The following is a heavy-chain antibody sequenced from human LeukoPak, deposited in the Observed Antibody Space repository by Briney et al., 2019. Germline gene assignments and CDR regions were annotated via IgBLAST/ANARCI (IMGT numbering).Heavy chain of an antibody. CDR1: GGSFSGYY. CDR3: ARQKDTVTTEAAFDI. CDR2: INHIGST. J-gene: IGHJ3*02. D-gene: IGHD4-17*01. Sequence: MSSETLSLTCAVYGGSFSGYYWSCIRQPPGKGLEWIWEINHIGSTNYNPSLKRRVTISVDTSKNQFSLNLSSVTAADTDVYYCARQKDTVTTEAAFDIWGQGTLVTVSS. V-gene: IGHV4-34*01.